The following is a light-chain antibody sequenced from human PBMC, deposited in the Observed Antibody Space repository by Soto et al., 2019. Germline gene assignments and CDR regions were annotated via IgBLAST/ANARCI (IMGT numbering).Light chain of an antibody. V-gene: IGKV3D-15*01. Sequence: IVMTQSPGTLSVSPGERATLSCRASQSVSSYLAWYQQKPGQAPRLLIYDASSRATGIPDRFSGSGSATEFTLTISSLQSEDFAVYYCQQYYNWPLTFGQGTKVDIK. J-gene: IGKJ1*01. CDR3: QQYYNWPLT. CDR1: QSVSSY. CDR2: DAS.